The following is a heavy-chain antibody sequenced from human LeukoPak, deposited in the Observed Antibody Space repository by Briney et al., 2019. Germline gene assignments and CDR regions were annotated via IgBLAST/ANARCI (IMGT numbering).Heavy chain of an antibody. D-gene: IGHD3-10*01. CDR1: GGSFSGYY. V-gene: IGHV4-34*01. CDR3: ARGLSKLLWFGESQAHNFDY. CDR2: INHSGST. Sequence: SETLSLTCAVYGGSFSGYYWSWIRQPPGKGLEWIREINHSGSTNYNPSLKSRVTISVDTSKNEFSLKLSSVTAADTAVYYCARGLSKLLWFGESQAHNFDYWGQGTLVTVSS. J-gene: IGHJ4*02.